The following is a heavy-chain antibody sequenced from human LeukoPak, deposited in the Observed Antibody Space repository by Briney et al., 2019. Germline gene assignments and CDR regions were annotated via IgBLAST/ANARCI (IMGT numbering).Heavy chain of an antibody. CDR1: GGSISSYY. D-gene: IGHD5-18*01. CDR3: ARGQKYRNGYTVTELGSGYFDY. CDR2: IYYSGRT. J-gene: IGHJ4*02. V-gene: IGHV4-59*01. Sequence: SETLSLTCTVSGGSISSYYWSWIRQPPGKGLEWIGYIYYSGRTNYNPSLKSRVTISVDTSKNQFSLTLSSVTAADTAVYYCARGQKYRNGYTVTELGSGYFDYWGQGTLVTVSS.